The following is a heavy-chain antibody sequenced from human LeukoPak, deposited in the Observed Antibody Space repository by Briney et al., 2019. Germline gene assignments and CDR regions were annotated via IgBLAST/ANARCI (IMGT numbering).Heavy chain of an antibody. CDR1: GGSISSSSYY. CDR2: IYYSGST. Sequence: SETLSLTCTVSGGSISSSSYYWGWIRQPPGKGLEWIGSIYYSGSTYYNPSLKSRVTISVDTSKNQFSLKLSSVTAADTAVYYCARDLLLRWYSPLGSWFDPWGQGTLVTVSS. V-gene: IGHV4-39*07. D-gene: IGHD2-15*01. J-gene: IGHJ5*02. CDR3: ARDLLLRWYSPLGSWFDP.